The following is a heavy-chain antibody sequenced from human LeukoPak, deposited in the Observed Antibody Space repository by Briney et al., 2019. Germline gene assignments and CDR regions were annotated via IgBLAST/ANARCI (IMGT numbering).Heavy chain of an antibody. CDR1: GGSISSYY. J-gene: IGHJ3*02. CDR3: ARESGITIFGVANDAFDI. D-gene: IGHD3-3*01. V-gene: IGHV4-4*07. Sequence: SETLSLTCTVSGGSISSYYWSWIRQPAGKGLEWIGRIYTSGSTNYNPSLKSRVTMSVDTSKNQFSLKLSSVTAADTAVYFCARESGITIFGVANDAFDIWGQGTMVTVSS. CDR2: IYTSGST.